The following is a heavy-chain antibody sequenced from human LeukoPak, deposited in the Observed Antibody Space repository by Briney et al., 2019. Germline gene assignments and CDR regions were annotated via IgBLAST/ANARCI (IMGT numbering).Heavy chain of an antibody. CDR3: ARAPLTTATSDYFDL. Sequence: SETLSLTCTVSGGSISTNDYFWSWIRQSPEKGLEWIGYIHYSGITKSNPSLESRLTLSVDTSKNQLSLRLTSVAAADTAVYYCARAPLTTATSDYFDLWGLGTLVTVSS. D-gene: IGHD4-17*01. CDR1: GGSISTNDYF. CDR2: IHYSGIT. V-gene: IGHV4-30-4*01. J-gene: IGHJ4*02.